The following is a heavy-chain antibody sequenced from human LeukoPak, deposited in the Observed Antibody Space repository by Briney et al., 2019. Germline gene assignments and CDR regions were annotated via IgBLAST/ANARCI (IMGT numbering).Heavy chain of an antibody. CDR3: TRTNSSSWVYYYYYYMDV. Sequence: GGSLRLSCAASGVTFSGSAMHWVRQASGKGLEWVGRIRSKANSYATAYAASVKGRFTISRDGSKNTAYLQMNSLKTEDTAVYYCTRTNSSSWVYYYYYYMDVWGKGTTVTVSS. D-gene: IGHD6-13*01. CDR1: GVTFSGSA. V-gene: IGHV3-73*01. CDR2: IRSKANSYAT. J-gene: IGHJ6*03.